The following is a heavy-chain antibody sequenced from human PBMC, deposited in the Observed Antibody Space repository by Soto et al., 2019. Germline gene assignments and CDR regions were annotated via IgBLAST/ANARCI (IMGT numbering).Heavy chain of an antibody. Sequence: GDSLKISCQGSGKRFACYWITLVRQPPGKGLEWMGRIDPSDSQTYYSPSFRGQVTISVDKSLSTAYLQWRSLEASDTAMYFCARQDIVTNQVRAVYYDIWGQGTQVTVSA. V-gene: IGHV5-10-1*04. CDR1: GKRFACYW. CDR2: IDPSDSQT. CDR3: ARQDIVTNQVRAVYYDI. D-gene: IGHD2-15*01. J-gene: IGHJ4*02.